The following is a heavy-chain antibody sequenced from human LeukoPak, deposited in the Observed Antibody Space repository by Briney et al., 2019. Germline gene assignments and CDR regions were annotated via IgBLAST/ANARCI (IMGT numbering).Heavy chain of an antibody. Sequence: GGSLRLSCATSGFTFTGYTMNWVRQAPGKGLEWVSSISTSSGYIYYADSVKGRFTISRDNAKNLLYLQMNSLRAEDTAVYYCAKDFRKVGATPSAWGQGTLVTVSS. J-gene: IGHJ5*02. CDR2: ISTSSGYI. CDR3: AKDFRKVGATPSA. CDR1: GFTFTGYT. V-gene: IGHV3-21*04. D-gene: IGHD1-26*01.